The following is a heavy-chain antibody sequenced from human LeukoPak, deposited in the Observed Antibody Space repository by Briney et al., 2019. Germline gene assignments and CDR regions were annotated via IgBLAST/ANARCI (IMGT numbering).Heavy chain of an antibody. V-gene: IGHV3-30*03. CDR2: ISYDGSNE. CDR3: ARAPSGYYPYFDY. D-gene: IGHD3-22*01. Sequence: GGSLRLSCAASGFTFSSYGMHWVRQAPGKGLEWVAVISYDGSNEYYVDSVKGRFTISRDNSKNTLYLQTDSLRAEDTAVYYCARAPSGYYPYFDYWGQGTLVTVSS. J-gene: IGHJ4*02. CDR1: GFTFSSYG.